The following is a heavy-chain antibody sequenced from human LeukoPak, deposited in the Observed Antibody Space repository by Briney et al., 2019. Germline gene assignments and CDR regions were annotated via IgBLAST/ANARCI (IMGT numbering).Heavy chain of an antibody. D-gene: IGHD6-6*01. J-gene: IGHJ6*02. CDR1: RYTFTGYY. CDR2: INPNSGGT. Sequence: GASVKVSCKASRYTFTGYYMHWVRQAPGQGLEWMGWINPNSGGTNYAQKFQGRVTMTRDTSISTAYMELSRLRSDDTAVYYCAREDGGYSSSSLLKSYYYGMDVWGQGTTVTVSS. V-gene: IGHV1-2*02. CDR3: AREDGGYSSSSLLKSYYYGMDV.